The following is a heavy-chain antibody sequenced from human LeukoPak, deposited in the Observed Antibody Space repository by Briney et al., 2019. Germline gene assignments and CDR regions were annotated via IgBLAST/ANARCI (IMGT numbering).Heavy chain of an antibody. CDR2: ITVSGSTI. D-gene: IGHD6-13*01. Sequence: GGSLRLSCAASGFTFSDYYMSWIRQAPGQGLEWVSYITVSGSTIYYADSVKGRFTISRDNAKNSLYLQMNSLRADDSAVYYCARDRGIVAAGREYYMDVWGRGTTVTVSS. J-gene: IGHJ6*03. V-gene: IGHV3-11*04. CDR1: GFTFSDYY. CDR3: ARDRGIVAAGREYYMDV.